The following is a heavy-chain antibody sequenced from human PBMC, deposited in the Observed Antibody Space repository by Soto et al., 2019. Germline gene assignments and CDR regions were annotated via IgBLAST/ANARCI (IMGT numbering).Heavy chain of an antibody. D-gene: IGHD3-3*01. CDR3: ARESRADYDFWSGYSYDAFDI. Sequence: EVQLVESGGGLVKPGGSLRLSCAASGFTFSSYSMNWVRQAPGKGLEWVSSISSSSSYIYYADSVKGRFTISRDNAKNSLYLQMNSLRAEVTAVYYCARESRADYDFWSGYSYDAFDIWGQGTMVTVSS. V-gene: IGHV3-21*01. CDR1: GFTFSSYS. J-gene: IGHJ3*02. CDR2: ISSSSSYI.